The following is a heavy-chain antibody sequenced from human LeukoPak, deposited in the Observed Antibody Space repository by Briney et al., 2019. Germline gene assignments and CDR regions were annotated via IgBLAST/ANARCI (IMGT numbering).Heavy chain of an antibody. D-gene: IGHD3/OR15-3a*01. CDR1: GYTFTNHE. CDR3: TLYNF. Sequence: GASVKVSCKASGYTFTNHEMHWVRQAPGQSLEWMGGINGGNGDTKYSQEFQGRVTISRDTSANTAYMELSNLRSEDVGVYYCTLYNFWGQGTLVTVSS. J-gene: IGHJ4*02. V-gene: IGHV1-3*03. CDR2: INGGNGDT.